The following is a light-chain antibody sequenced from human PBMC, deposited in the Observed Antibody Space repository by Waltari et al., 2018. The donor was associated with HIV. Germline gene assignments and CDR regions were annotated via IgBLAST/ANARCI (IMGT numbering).Light chain of an antibody. CDR1: QNIGRS. CDR3: QQATTFPHT. CDR2: EAS. J-gene: IGKJ2*01. V-gene: IGKV1-12*01. Sequence: IQMTPSPSYVSESVGGGVPISCRASQNIGRSLAWYQLKPGKAPKLVVYEASRLNDGVPARFHGTGSRSNFTLDINNLQSEDFATYVCQQATTFPHTFG.